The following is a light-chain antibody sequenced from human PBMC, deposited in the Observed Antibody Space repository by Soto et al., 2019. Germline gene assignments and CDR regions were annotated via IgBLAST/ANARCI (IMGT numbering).Light chain of an antibody. Sequence: EVVRTQSPATLSVSPGERATLSCRASQSVSSDLAWYQHKPGQAPRLLIYGASTRATGIPARFSGSGSGTEFILTISSLQSEDCVVYYCQQYKNWPRTFGQGTKVEIK. J-gene: IGKJ1*01. CDR3: QQYKNWPRT. V-gene: IGKV3-15*01. CDR1: QSVSSD. CDR2: GAS.